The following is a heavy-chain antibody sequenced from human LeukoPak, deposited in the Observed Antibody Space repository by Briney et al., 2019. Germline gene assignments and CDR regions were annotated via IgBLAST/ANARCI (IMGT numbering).Heavy chain of an antibody. CDR1: GFTFSSYD. Sequence: GGSLRLSCAASGFTFSSYDMYWVRQAPGKGLEWVELISYDGSNKYYADSVKGRFTISRDNSKNTLYLQMNSLSAEDTAVYYCAKDLRGQQVAAEYFQYWGQGTLVTVSS. J-gene: IGHJ1*01. V-gene: IGHV3-30*18. CDR2: ISYDGSNK. D-gene: IGHD6-13*01. CDR3: AKDLRGQQVAAEYFQY.